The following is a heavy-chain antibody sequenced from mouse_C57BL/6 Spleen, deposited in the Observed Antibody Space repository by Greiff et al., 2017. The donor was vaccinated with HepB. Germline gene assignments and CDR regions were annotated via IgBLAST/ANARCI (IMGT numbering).Heavy chain of an antibody. J-gene: IGHJ3*01. CDR2: INPSSGYT. CDR3: ARGGTPCIAY. D-gene: IGHD3-3*01. CDR1: GYTFTSHT. Sequence: VKLMESGAELARPGASVKMSCKASGYTFTSHTMHWVKQRPGQGLEWIGYINPSSGYTKYNQKFKDKATLTADKSSSTAYMQLSSLTSEDSAVYYCARGGTPCIAYWGQGTLVTVSA. V-gene: IGHV1-4*01.